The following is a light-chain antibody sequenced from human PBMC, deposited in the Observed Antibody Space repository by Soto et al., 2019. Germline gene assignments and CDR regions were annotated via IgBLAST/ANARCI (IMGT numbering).Light chain of an antibody. CDR1: QSVGRD. Sequence: EIVRTQSPGRLSVSQGQRATLDCRATQSVGRDLAWYQQKPGQAPRLLLFGAFTLATCIPTSFSGSGSGAEFTLTISILQSEDFAVYYCQQYNYWPFTFGGGTKVDIK. CDR2: GAF. V-gene: IGKV3-15*01. J-gene: IGKJ4*01. CDR3: QQYNYWPFT.